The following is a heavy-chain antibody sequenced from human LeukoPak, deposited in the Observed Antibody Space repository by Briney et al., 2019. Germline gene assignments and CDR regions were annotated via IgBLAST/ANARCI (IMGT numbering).Heavy chain of an antibody. CDR3: ARDTFQPGLIDS. V-gene: IGHV3-21*05. D-gene: IGHD2-2*01. CDR2: INTDSSDI. Sequence: GGSLRLSCAASGFTFSRYAMTWVRQAPGKGLEWVSYINTDSSDIHYADSVEGRFTISRDNARNTLYLQLSSLRAEDSGVYYCARDTFQPGLIDSWGQGTLVTVSS. J-gene: IGHJ4*02. CDR1: GFTFSRYA.